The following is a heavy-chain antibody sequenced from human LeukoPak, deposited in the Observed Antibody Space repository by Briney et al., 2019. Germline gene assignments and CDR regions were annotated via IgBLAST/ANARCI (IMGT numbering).Heavy chain of an antibody. J-gene: IGHJ4*02. CDR2: IYTSGST. V-gene: IGHV4-4*07. Sequence: SETLSLTCTVSGGSISSYYWSWIRQPAGQGLEWIGRIYTSGSTNYNPSLKSRVTMSVDTSKNQFSLKLSCVTAADTAVYYCARDRRGLYDSGFDYWGQGTLVTVSS. D-gene: IGHD3-22*01. CDR1: GGSISSYY. CDR3: ARDRRGLYDSGFDY.